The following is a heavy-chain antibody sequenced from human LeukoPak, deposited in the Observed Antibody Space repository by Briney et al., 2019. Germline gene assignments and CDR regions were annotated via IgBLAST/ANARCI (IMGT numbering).Heavy chain of an antibody. D-gene: IGHD3-10*01. V-gene: IGHV4-61*05. J-gene: IGHJ4*02. CDR1: GGSISGSSYY. CDR2: IYYSGST. Sequence: SETLSLTCTVSGGSISGSSYYWGWIRQPPGKGLEWIGYIYYSGSTNYNPSLKSRVTISVDTSKNQFSLKLSSVTAADTAVYYCARYMVRGVVRFDYWGQGTLVTVSS. CDR3: ARYMVRGVVRFDY.